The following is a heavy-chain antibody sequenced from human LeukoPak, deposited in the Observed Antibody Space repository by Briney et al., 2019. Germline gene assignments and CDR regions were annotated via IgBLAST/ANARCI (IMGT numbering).Heavy chain of an antibody. CDR3: ARVGFYYDSSGTRAHFDY. V-gene: IGHV4-38-2*02. CDR2: ISHSGST. J-gene: IGHJ4*02. D-gene: IGHD3-22*01. Sequence: PSETLSLTCTVSGYSISSGYYWGWIRQPPGKGLEWIGSISHSGSTYYNPSLKSRVTISVDTSKNQFSLKLSSVTAADTAVYYCARVGFYYDSSGTRAHFDYWGQGTLVTVSS. CDR1: GYSISSGYY.